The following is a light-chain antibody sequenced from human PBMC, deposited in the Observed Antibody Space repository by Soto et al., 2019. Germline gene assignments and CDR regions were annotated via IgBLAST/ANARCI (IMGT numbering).Light chain of an antibody. CDR2: EVS. Sequence: QSALTQPASVSGSPGQSITISCTGTNSDVGGYNYVSWYQQHPGKAPKLMSYEVSNRPSGVSNRFSGSKSGNTASLTISGLQAEDEADYYCSSYTSSTSYGFGTGTKLTVL. CDR3: SSYTSSTSYG. V-gene: IGLV2-14*01. CDR1: NSDVGGYNY. J-gene: IGLJ1*01.